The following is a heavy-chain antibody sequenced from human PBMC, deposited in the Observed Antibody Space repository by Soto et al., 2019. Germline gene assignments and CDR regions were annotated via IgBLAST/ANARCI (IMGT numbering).Heavy chain of an antibody. V-gene: IGHV4-4*07. CDR3: ARDQGVAAAGITWFDP. D-gene: IGHD6-13*01. Sequence: PSGTLSITCTVSGASMNSYHWSWIRQPAGKGLEWIGHIHSSGSTNYNPSLKSRVTMSVDTSKNQFSLRLMSLTAADTAVYYCARDQGVAAAGITWFDPWGQGSLVTVSS. CDR2: IHSSGST. J-gene: IGHJ5*02. CDR1: GASMNSYH.